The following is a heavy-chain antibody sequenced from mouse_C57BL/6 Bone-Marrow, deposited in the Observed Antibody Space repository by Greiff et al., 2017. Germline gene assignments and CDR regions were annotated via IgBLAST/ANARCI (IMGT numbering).Heavy chain of an antibody. CDR1: GYTFTSYW. Sequence: VKLQESGAELVKPGASVKMSCKASGYTFTSYWITWVKQRPGQGLEWIGDIYPGSGSTNYNEKFKSKATLTVDTSSSTAYMQPSSLTSEDSAVYYCARDSNPGGWFAYWGQGTLVTVSA. CDR2: IYPGSGST. CDR3: ARDSNPGGWFAY. V-gene: IGHV1-55*01. D-gene: IGHD2-5*01. J-gene: IGHJ3*01.